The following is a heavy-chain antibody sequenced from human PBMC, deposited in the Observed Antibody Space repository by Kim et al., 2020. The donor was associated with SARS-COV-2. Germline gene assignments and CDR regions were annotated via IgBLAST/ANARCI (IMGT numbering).Heavy chain of an antibody. V-gene: IGHV3-66*01. Sequence: FVKGRFTVSRDKSKNTLYLQMNSLRADDTGVYYCASSYYPGSGTTYGMDVWGQGTTVTVS. D-gene: IGHD3-10*01. J-gene: IGHJ6*02. CDR3: ASSYYPGSGTTYGMDV.